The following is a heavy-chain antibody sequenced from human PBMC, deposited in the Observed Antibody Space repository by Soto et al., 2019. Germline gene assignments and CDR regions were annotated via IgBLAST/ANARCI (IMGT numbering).Heavy chain of an antibody. CDR3: VTDRLV. D-gene: IGHD2-2*01. J-gene: IGHJ4*02. V-gene: IGHV3-15*01. CDR1: GFTFTNAW. CDR2: IKSKTDGGTT. Sequence: EVQLVESGGGLVKPGGSLRLSCAASGFTFTNAWMNWVRQAPGKGLESIGRIKSKTDGGTTDYTAPVKGRFIISRDDSKNTLFLQMSSLKIEVTAVYYCVTDRLVWGQGTLVTVFS.